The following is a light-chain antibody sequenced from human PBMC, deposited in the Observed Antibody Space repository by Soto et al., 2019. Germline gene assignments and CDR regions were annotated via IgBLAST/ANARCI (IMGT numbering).Light chain of an antibody. CDR1: QSLLHSNGYNY. CDR2: LGS. V-gene: IGKV2-28*01. Sequence: DIVMTQSPLSLPVTPGEPASISCRSSQSLLHSNGYNYLDWYLQKPGQSPQLLIYLGSNRSSGVPDRFSGSGSGTDFTLKISRVEAEDVGGYYCRQTLQTPRTFCQGTKVEIK. CDR3: RQTLQTPRT. J-gene: IGKJ1*01.